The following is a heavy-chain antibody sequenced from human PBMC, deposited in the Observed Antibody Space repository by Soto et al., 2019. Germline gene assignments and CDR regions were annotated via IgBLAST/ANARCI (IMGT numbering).Heavy chain of an antibody. V-gene: IGHV3-23*01. J-gene: IGHJ4*02. Sequence: EVQLLESGGGLVQPGGSLRLSCAASGFTFSTYHMNWVRQAPGKGLEWVSGISGSGDSTYYADSVKGRFTVSRDNSKNTLYLQMNSLRAEDTAVFYCAKERSSGWSFDYWGQGTLVTVSS. CDR2: ISGSGDST. CDR3: AKERSSGWSFDY. CDR1: GFTFSTYH. D-gene: IGHD6-19*01.